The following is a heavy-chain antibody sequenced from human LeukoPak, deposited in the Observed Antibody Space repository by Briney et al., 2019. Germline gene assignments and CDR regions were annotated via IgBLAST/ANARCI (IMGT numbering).Heavy chain of an antibody. D-gene: IGHD4-17*01. CDR2: IYYSGST. V-gene: IGHV4-59*01. J-gene: IGHJ1*01. CDR1: RGSISSYY. CDR3: AGIDYGDYVQH. Sequence: NPSETLSLTCTVPRGSISSYYWSWIRQPPGKGLEWIGYIYYSGSTNYNPSLKSRVTISVDTSKNQFSLKLRSVTAADTAVYYCAGIDYGDYVQHWGQGTLVTVSS.